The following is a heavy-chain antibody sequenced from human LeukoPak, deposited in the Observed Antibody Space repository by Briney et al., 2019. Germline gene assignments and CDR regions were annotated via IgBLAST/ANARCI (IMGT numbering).Heavy chain of an antibody. CDR2: IYTSGST. CDR1: GGSISSGSYY. Sequence: PSQTLSLTCIVSGGSISSGSYYWSWIRQPAGKGLEWIGRIYTSGSTNYNPSLKSRVTISGDTSKNHFSLTLNSVTAADTALYFCARGMTTSPDGFNIWGQGTMVTVPS. V-gene: IGHV4-61*02. CDR3: ARGMTTSPDGFNI. D-gene: IGHD1-1*01. J-gene: IGHJ3*02.